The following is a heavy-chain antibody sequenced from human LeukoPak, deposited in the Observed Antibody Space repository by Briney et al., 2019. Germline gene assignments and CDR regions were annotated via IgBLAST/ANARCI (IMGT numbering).Heavy chain of an antibody. CDR2: IAGSGATT. CDR3: AKYIVGNSDSY. CDR1: GFTFSSYA. V-gene: IGHV3-23*01. Sequence: GGSLRLSCVASGFTFSSYAMSWVRQAPVKGLEWVSTIAGSGATTYYADSVKGRFTISRDNSKNTLYLQMNSLRAEDTAVYYCAKYIVGNSDSYWGQGTLVTVSS. D-gene: IGHD1-26*01. J-gene: IGHJ4*02.